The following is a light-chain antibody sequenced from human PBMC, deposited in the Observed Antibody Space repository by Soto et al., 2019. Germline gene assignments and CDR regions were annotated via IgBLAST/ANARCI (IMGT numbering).Light chain of an antibody. CDR2: GNN. CDR1: SXNIGAAYN. Sequence: QSVLTQPPSVSGAPGQRVTICCTGSSXNIGAAYNVDWYQQLPGTAPKLLIYGNNNRPSGVPARFSGSKSGTSASLAIAGLQAEDEADYYCQSYDSRLSGSGFVFGTGTKVTVL. CDR3: QSYDSRLSGSGFV. V-gene: IGLV1-40*01. J-gene: IGLJ1*01.